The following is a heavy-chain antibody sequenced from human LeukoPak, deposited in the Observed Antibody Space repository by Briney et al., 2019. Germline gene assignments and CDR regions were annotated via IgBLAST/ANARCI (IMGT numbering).Heavy chain of an antibody. CDR2: ISFSGTTT. J-gene: IGHJ3*02. Sequence: PGGSLRLSCAASGITFSSYSMSWVRQPPGKGLEWVSSISFSGTTTYYADSVKGRFTVSRDNSKNTLYLQMDGLRAEDTAVYYCAKALDACDIWGQGTMVTVSS. CDR1: GITFSSYS. V-gene: IGHV3-23*01. CDR3: AKALDACDI.